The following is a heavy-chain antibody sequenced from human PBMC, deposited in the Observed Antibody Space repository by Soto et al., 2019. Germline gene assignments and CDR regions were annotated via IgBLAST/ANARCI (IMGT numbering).Heavy chain of an antibody. Sequence: ASVKVSCKASGYTFTSYGISWVRQAPGQGPEWMGWISAYNGITNYAQKFQGRVTITADKSTSTAYMEVTSLRSEDTAVYYCARGSSNAFDIWGQGTMVTVSS. CDR3: ARGSSNAFDI. D-gene: IGHD6-19*01. J-gene: IGHJ3*02. V-gene: IGHV1-18*01. CDR2: ISAYNGIT. CDR1: GYTFTSYG.